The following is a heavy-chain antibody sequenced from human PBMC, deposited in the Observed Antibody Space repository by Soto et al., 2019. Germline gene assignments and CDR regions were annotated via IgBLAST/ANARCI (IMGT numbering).Heavy chain of an antibody. CDR1: GFTFSGSA. Sequence: EVQLVESGGGLVQPGGSLKLSCAASGFTFSGSAMHWVRQASGKGLEWVGRIRSKANSYATAYAASVKGRFTISRDDSKXXAYLQMNSLKTEDTAVYYCTSCGSCYDYYYYGMDVWGQGTTVTVSS. J-gene: IGHJ6*02. D-gene: IGHD2-15*01. CDR2: IRSKANSYAT. CDR3: TSCGSCYDYYYYGMDV. V-gene: IGHV3-73*01.